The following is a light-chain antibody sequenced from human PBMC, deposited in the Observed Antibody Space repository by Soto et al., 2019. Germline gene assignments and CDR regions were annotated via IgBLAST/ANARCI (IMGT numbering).Light chain of an antibody. CDR2: GNN. V-gene: IGLV1-40*01. J-gene: IGLJ3*02. CDR3: AAWDDTLGGL. CDR1: SANIGAAYN. Sequence: QSVLTQPPSVSGAPGQRVTISCTGSSANIGAAYNVDWYQQLPGTAPKLLIYGNNNRPSGVPARFSGSKSGTSASLAIAGLQAEDEGDYYCAAWDDTLGGLFGGGTKLTVL.